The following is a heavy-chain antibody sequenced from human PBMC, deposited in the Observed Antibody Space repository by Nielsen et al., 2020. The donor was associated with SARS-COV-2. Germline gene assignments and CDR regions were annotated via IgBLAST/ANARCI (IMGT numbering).Heavy chain of an antibody. CDR3: AKDDGMDV. CDR2: ISGSGGST. CDR1: GFTFSSYA. J-gene: IGHJ6*02. V-gene: IGHV3-23*01. Sequence: GESLKISCAASGFTFSSYAMSWVRQAPGKGLEWVSAISGSGGSTYYADSVKGRFTISRDNAKNSLYLQMNSLRAEDTALYYCAKDDGMDVWGQGTTVTVSS.